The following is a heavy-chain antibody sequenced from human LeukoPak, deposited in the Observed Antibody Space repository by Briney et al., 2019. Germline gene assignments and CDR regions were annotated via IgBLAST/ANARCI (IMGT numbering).Heavy chain of an antibody. CDR1: GFNLRSYA. V-gene: IGHV3-64*01. CDR3: ARGDTSLGGAFDI. D-gene: IGHD3-16*01. Sequence: GGSLRLSCAASGFNLRSYAIHWVRQAPGKGLEHVSAISGDGGTTSYAQSLKGRCTISRDNSKKMAYLQLGGLKTEDMAVYYCARGDTSLGGAFDIWGQGTMVTGSP. CDR2: ISGDGGTT. J-gene: IGHJ3*02.